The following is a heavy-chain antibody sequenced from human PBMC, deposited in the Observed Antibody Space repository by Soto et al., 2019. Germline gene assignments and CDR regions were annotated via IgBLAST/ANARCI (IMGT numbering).Heavy chain of an antibody. Sequence: ASVKVSCKASGYTFTSYAMNWVRQAPGQGLEWMGWISTNTGSPTYAQGFTGRFVFSLDTSVSTAYLQICSLKAEDTAVYYCARGQYHHESSGYYYGGFDSWGQGTLVTAS. V-gene: IGHV7-4-1*01. D-gene: IGHD3-22*01. J-gene: IGHJ5*01. CDR2: ISTNTGSP. CDR3: ARGQYHHESSGYYYGGFDS. CDR1: GYTFTSYA.